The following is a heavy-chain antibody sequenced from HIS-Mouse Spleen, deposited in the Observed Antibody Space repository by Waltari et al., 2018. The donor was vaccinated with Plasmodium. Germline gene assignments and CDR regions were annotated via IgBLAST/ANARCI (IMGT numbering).Heavy chain of an antibody. V-gene: IGHV4-31*01. J-gene: IGHJ4*02. D-gene: IGHD6-13*01. CDR1: GGSISSGGYY. Sequence: QVQLQESRPGLVKPSQTLSPTCTVSGGSISSGGYYWSWIRQHPGKGLEGIGYIYYSGSSYYNLSLKSLVTISVDTSKNQFSLKLSSVTAADTAVYYCPRSIAATVTFYFDYWGQGTLVTVSS. CDR3: PRSIAATVTFYFDY. CDR2: IYYSGSS.